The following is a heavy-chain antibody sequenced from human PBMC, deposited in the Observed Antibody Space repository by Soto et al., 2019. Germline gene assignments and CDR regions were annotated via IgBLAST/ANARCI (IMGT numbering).Heavy chain of an antibody. D-gene: IGHD2-15*01. J-gene: IGHJ6*03. Sequence: GASVKIYCKASGGTFSSYTISWVRQAPGQGLEWMGRIIPILGIANYAQKFQGRVTITADKSTSTAYMELSSLRSEDTAVYYCARAGGYYYYMDVWGKGTTVTVS. CDR1: GGTFSSYT. CDR3: ARAGGYYYYMDV. CDR2: IIPILGIA. V-gene: IGHV1-69*02.